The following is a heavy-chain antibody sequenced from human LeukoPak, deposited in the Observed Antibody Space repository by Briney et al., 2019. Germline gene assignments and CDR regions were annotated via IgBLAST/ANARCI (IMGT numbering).Heavy chain of an antibody. Sequence: GGSLRLSCAASGFTVSSNYMSWVRQAPGKGLEWVSVIYSGGSTYYADSVKGRFAISRDNAENSVYLQMNSLRVEDTAVYYCARDWYSSNWYIDGMDVWGQGTTVTVSS. V-gene: IGHV3-53*01. CDR3: ARDWYSSNWYIDGMDV. J-gene: IGHJ6*02. CDR1: GFTVSSNY. D-gene: IGHD6-13*01. CDR2: IYSGGST.